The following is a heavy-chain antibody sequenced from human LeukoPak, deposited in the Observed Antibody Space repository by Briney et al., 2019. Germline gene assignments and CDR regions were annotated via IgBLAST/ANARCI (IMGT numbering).Heavy chain of an antibody. CDR2: IYPGDSDT. D-gene: IGHD3-3*01. CDR3: ARTLTIFGVAEEFDAFDI. V-gene: IGHV5-51*01. J-gene: IGHJ3*02. CDR1: GYSFTSYW. Sequence: GASLKISCKGSGYSFTSYWIGWVRQMPGKGLEWMGIIYPGDSDTRYSPSFQGQVTISADKSISTAYLQWSSLKASDTAMYYCARTLTIFGVAEEFDAFDIWGQGTMVTVSS.